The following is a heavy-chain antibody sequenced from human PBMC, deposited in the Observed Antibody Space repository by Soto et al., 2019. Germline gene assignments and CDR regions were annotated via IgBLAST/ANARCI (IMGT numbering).Heavy chain of an antibody. D-gene: IGHD1-26*01. CDR3: ARREIQGPIDY. CDR2: IYYSGTT. J-gene: IGHJ4*02. V-gene: IGHV4-28*01. Sequence: QVQLQESGPGLVKPSDTLSLTCAVSGYSISSSNWWGWIRQPPGKGLEWIGYIYYSGTTYYNPSLKRRVTLSIXTSKNQFSLKLTSVTAVDTAVYYCARREIQGPIDYWGQGTLVTVSS. CDR1: GYSISSSNW.